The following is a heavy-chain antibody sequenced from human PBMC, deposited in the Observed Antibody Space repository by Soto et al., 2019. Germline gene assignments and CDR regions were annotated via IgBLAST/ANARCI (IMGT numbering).Heavy chain of an antibody. V-gene: IGHV3-74*01. J-gene: IGHJ3*02. D-gene: IGHD1-1*01. CDR1: GFTFSSYW. Sequence: GSLRLSCAASGFTFSSYWMHWVRQAPGKGLVWVSRINSDGSSTSYADSVEGRFTISRDNAKNTLYLQMNSLRAEDTAVYYCARIGNSDAFDIWGQGTMVTVSS. CDR3: ARIGNSDAFDI. CDR2: INSDGSST.